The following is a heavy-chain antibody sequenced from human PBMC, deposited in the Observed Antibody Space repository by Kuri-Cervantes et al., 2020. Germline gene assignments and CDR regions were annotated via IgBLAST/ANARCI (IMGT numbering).Heavy chain of an antibody. V-gene: IGHV1-8*02. CDR3: AQTSIYYYDSSGDDAFDI. Sequence: ASVKVSCKASGYTFSSSDINWVRQPTGQGLEWMGWMNPNSGNTDYARKFQGRVTMTRNTSISTAYMELSSLRSEDTAVYYCAQTSIYYYDSSGDDAFDIWGQGTMVTVSS. D-gene: IGHD3-22*01. CDR2: MNPNSGNT. J-gene: IGHJ3*02. CDR1: GYTFSSSD.